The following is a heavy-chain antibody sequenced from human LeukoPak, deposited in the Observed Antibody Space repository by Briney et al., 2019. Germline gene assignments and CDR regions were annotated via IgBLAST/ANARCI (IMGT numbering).Heavy chain of an antibody. V-gene: IGHV4-4*07. CDR3: ARGVGALLWFGELSGLDY. J-gene: IGHJ4*02. D-gene: IGHD3-10*01. Sequence: PSETLSLTCTVSGGSISSYYWSWIRQPAGKGLEWIGRIYTSGTTHYNPSLKSRVTMSVDTSKNQFSLKLNSVTAADTAVYYCARGVGALLWFGELSGLDYWGQGTLVTVSS. CDR1: GGSISSYY. CDR2: IYTSGTT.